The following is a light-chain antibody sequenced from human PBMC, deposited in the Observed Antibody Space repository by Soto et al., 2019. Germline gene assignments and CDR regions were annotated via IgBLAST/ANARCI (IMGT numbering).Light chain of an antibody. CDR1: QSVSID. V-gene: IGKV3-11*01. CDR2: DAS. CDR3: QHRHN. J-gene: IGKJ3*01. Sequence: EVVLTQSPATLSLSPGDRATLSCRASQSVSIDFAWYQQKPGQAPRLLIYDASNRATGIPARFSGSESGTDFTLTISSLDPEDFAVYYCQHRHNFGPGTKVDIK.